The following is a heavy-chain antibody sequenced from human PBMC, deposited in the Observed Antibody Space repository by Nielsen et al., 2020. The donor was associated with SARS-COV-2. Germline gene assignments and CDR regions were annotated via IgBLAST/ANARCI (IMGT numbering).Heavy chain of an antibody. CDR3: ARDYFGDYLDGFDI. J-gene: IGHJ3*02. CDR2: IDYIGNT. CDR1: GGSMNRYY. D-gene: IGHD4-17*01. V-gene: IGHV4-59*01. Sequence: SETLSPTCTVSGGSMNRYYWSWIRQPPGKGLEWIGYIDYIGNTNYSPSLKSRVTFSVDTSKNQFSLKLSSVTPADTAVYYCARDYFGDYLDGFDIWGQGTLVTVSS.